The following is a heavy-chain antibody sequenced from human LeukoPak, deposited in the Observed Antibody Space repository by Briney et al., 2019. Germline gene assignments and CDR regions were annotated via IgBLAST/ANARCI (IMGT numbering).Heavy chain of an antibody. CDR2: FYYNNNK. V-gene: IGHV2-5*01. CDR1: GFSLITNEVG. D-gene: IGHD6-19*01. Sequence: ESGPTLVSPTQTLTLTCTFSGFSLITNEVGVGWIRQPPGKALEWRALFYYNNNKFYSPSLENGVTVSKDTSKNQVVLTLTNMDPMDTATYYCAHQEYDNGWHPFQHWGQGTLVTVSS. J-gene: IGHJ1*01. CDR3: AHQEYDNGWHPFQH.